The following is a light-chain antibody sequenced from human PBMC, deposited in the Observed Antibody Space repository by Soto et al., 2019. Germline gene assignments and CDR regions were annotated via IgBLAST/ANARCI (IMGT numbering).Light chain of an antibody. J-gene: IGKJ3*01. V-gene: IGKV1-13*02. CDR3: QQFNSDPPIFA. CDR1: QGISSA. Sequence: AIQLTQSPSSLSASVGDRVTITCRASQGISSALAWYQQKPEKAPKLLIYDASSLESGGPSRFSGSGSGTDFTLTLSSMQPQDFAIDYCQQFNSDPPIFAFGPGTKVDI. CDR2: DAS.